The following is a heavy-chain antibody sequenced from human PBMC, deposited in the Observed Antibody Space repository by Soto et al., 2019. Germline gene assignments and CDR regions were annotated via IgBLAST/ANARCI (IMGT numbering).Heavy chain of an antibody. J-gene: IGHJ5*02. CDR1: GYEFTNYG. D-gene: IGHD2-15*01. Sequence: ASVKVSCKASGYEFTNYGISWVRQAPGQGLEWMGWISAYNGNTNYEQTLQGRISMSTDTSAGTAYMELGSLRSDDTAVYYCARSLALAVAASNNYLDPWGQGTLVTVSS. CDR2: ISAYNGNT. V-gene: IGHV1-18*04. CDR3: ARSLALAVAASNNYLDP.